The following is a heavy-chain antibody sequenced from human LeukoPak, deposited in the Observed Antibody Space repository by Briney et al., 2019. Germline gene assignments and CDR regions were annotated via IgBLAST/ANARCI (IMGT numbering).Heavy chain of an antibody. CDR3: AKSPRVSSGWYGYFDY. D-gene: IGHD6-19*01. CDR2: ISGSGGST. V-gene: IGHV3-23*01. CDR1: GFTFSSYA. Sequence: GGSLRLSCAASGFTFSSYAMSWVRQAPGKGLEWVSAISGSGGSTYYADSVKGRFTISRDNSKNTLYLQMNSLRAEDTAVYYCAKSPRVSSGWYGYFDYWGQGTLVTVSS. J-gene: IGHJ4*02.